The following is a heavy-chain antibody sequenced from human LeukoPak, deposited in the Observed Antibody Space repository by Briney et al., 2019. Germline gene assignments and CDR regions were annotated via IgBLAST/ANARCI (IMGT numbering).Heavy chain of an antibody. CDR3: ARPGRDGYNFDY. Sequence: EASVKVSCKASGYTFTSYDINWVRQATGQGLEWMGWMNPNSGNTGYAQKFQGRVTITRNTSISTAYMELSSLRSEDTAVYYCARPGRDGYNFDYWGQGTLVTVSS. D-gene: IGHD5-24*01. V-gene: IGHV1-8*03. J-gene: IGHJ4*02. CDR1: GYTFTSYD. CDR2: MNPNSGNT.